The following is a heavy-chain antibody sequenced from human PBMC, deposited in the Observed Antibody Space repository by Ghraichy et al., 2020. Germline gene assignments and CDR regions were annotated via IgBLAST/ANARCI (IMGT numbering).Heavy chain of an antibody. J-gene: IGHJ6*02. CDR3: ARLRAMTPTHNFYHSLDV. Sequence: SQTLSLTCAVSGGSISGYYWAWIRQPPGNGLEWIGYIHYSGNTQYNPSLQSRATLSVDMSKNQFSLGLSSVTAADTAIYYCARLRAMTPTHNFYHSLDVWGLGTTVTVSS. CDR1: GGSISGYY. CDR2: IHYSGNT. V-gene: IGHV4-59*01.